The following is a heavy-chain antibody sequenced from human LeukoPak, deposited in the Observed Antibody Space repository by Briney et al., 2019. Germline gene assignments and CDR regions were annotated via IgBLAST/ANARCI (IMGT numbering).Heavy chain of an antibody. CDR2: TYHSGNT. D-gene: IGHD4-23*01. J-gene: IGHJ4*02. V-gene: IGHV4-4*02. Sequence: SETLSLTCAVSGGSITSTNWWSWVRQPPGKGLEWIGETYHSGNTNYNSSLKSRVTMSVDKSKNQFSLKLNSVTAADTAVYYCARNGGNSDVDDWGQGTLVTVSS. CDR1: GGSITSTNW. CDR3: ARNGGNSDVDD.